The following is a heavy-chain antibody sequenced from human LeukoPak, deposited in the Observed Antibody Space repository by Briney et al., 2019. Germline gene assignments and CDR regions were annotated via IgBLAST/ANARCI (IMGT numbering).Heavy chain of an antibody. V-gene: IGHV3-23*01. Sequence: GSLRLSCAASGFTFSSYAMSWVRQPPRKGLEWVSVISGSGSTTYYADSVKGRFTISRDNSKNTLYLQMNSLRVVDTAVYYCAKVSPGVWYFDLWGRGTLVTVSS. D-gene: IGHD7-27*01. CDR3: AKVSPGVWYFDL. J-gene: IGHJ2*01. CDR1: GFTFSSYA. CDR2: ISGSGSTT.